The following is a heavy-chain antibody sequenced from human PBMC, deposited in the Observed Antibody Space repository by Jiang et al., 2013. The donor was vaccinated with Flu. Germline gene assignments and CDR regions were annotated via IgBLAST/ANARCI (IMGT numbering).Heavy chain of an antibody. J-gene: IGHJ3*02. CDR2: ISGSGGST. CDR3: AKDPSIVGAPGSDAFDI. Sequence: VQLVESGGGLVQPGGSLRLSCAASGFTFSSYAMSWVRQAPGKGLEWVSAISGSGGSTYYADSVKGRFTISRDNSKNTLYLQMTSLRAEDTAVYYCAKDPSIVGAPGSDAFDIWGQGTMVTVSS. CDR1: GFTFSSYA. D-gene: IGHD1-26*01. V-gene: IGHV3-23*04.